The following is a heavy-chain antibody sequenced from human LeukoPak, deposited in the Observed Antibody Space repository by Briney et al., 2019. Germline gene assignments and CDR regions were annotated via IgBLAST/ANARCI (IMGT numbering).Heavy chain of an antibody. J-gene: IGHJ4*02. CDR1: GFTFGKYW. V-gene: IGHV3-7*03. CDR2: IKLDGSEK. CDR3: ARRWGSDFWSGYSTFDY. Sequence: PGGSLRLSCVASGFTFGKYWMSWVRQAPGKGLEWVANIKLDGSEKNYVDSVKGRFTISRDNTKNSLYPQMNSLRAEDTALYYCARRWGSDFWSGYSTFDYWGQGTLVTVSS. D-gene: IGHD3-3*01.